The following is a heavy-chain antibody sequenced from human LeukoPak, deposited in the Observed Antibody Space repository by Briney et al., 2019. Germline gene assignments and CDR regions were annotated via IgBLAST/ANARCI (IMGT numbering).Heavy chain of an antibody. J-gene: IGHJ4*02. CDR2: IYGGDAA. V-gene: IGHV3-66*02. Sequence: GGSLRLSCAASGINVSSNYMTWIRQAPGKGLEWVSLIYGGDAAYYAESVRGRFMISRDNLKNTLFLQMNSLRVEDTAVYYCVTSTGQQFIPYDYWGQGTHVTVSS. D-gene: IGHD6-13*01. CDR3: VTSTGQQFIPYDY. CDR1: GINVSSNY.